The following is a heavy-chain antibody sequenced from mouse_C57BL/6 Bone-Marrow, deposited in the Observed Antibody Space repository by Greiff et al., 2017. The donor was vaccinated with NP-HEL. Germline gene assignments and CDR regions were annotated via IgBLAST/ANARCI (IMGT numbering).Heavy chain of an antibody. CDR2: ILPSIGRT. Sequence: QVQLQQSGSELRSPGSSVKLSCKDFDSEVFPIAYMSWVRQKPGHGFEWIGGILPSIGRTIYGEKFEDKATLDADTLSNTAYLELNSLTSEDSAIDYCARKGSSYWYFDVWGTGTTVTVSS. J-gene: IGHJ1*03. CDR1: DSEVFPIAY. V-gene: IGHV15-2*01. CDR3: ARKGSSYWYFDV. D-gene: IGHD1-1*01.